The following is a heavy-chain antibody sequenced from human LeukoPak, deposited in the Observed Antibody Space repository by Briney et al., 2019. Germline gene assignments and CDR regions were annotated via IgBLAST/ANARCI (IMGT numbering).Heavy chain of an antibody. Sequence: SETLSLTCTVSGGSISSHYWSWIRQPPGKGLEWIGYIYYSGSTNYNPSLKSRVTISVDTSKNQFSLKLSSVTAADTAVYYCARVGNEDNYYYYMDVWGKGTTVTVSS. CDR2: IYYSGST. J-gene: IGHJ6*03. V-gene: IGHV4-59*11. D-gene: IGHD2-15*01. CDR1: GGSISSHY. CDR3: ARVGNEDNYYYYMDV.